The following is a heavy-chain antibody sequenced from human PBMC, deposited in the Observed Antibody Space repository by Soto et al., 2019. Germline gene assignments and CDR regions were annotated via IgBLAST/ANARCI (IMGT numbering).Heavy chain of an antibody. CDR3: ARAGGSNYYYYYMDV. CDR1: GFTFSSYW. V-gene: IGHV3-7*01. Sequence: GGSLRLSCAASGFTFSSYWMSWVRQAPGKGLEWVANIKQDGSEKYYVDSVKGRFTISRDNAKNSLYLQMNSLRAEDTAVYYCARAGGSNYYYYYMDVWGKGTTVTVSS. J-gene: IGHJ6*03. D-gene: IGHD3-16*01. CDR2: IKQDGSEK.